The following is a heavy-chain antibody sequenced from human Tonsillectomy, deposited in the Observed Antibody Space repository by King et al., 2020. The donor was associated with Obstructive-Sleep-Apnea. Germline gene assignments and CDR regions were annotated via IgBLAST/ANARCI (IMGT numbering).Heavy chain of an antibody. CDR1: GYSFTSYW. CDR2: IDPSDSYT. Sequence: VQLVQSGAEVKKPGESLRISWKGSGYSFTSYWISWVRQMPGKCLEWMGRIDPSDSYTNYSPSFQGHVTISADKSISTASWPWSSLKASDTAMYYCARHYYGSGSYYGDAFDIWGQGTMVTVSS. D-gene: IGHD3-10*01. CDR3: ARHYYGSGSYYGDAFDI. J-gene: IGHJ3*02. V-gene: IGHV5-10-1*03.